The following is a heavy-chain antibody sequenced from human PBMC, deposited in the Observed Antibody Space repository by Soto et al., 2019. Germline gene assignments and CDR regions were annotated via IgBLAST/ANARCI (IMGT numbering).Heavy chain of an antibody. CDR1: GFTFDDYT. D-gene: IGHD3-22*01. V-gene: IGHV3-43*01. CDR2: ISWDGGST. CDR3: VYAIYDSSGYYEDY. J-gene: IGHJ4*02. Sequence: GGSLRLSCAASGFTFDDYTMHWVRQAPGKGLEWVSLISWDGGSTYYADSVKGRFTISRDNSKNSLYLQMNSLRTEDTALYYCVYAIYDSSGYYEDYWGQGTLVTVSS.